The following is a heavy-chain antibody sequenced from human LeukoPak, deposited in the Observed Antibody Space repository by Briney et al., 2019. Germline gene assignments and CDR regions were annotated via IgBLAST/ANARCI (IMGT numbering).Heavy chain of an antibody. CDR3: ARCTKYTTGWCNWFDP. Sequence: GGALRLSCAASGVTFRNHAMNWVRQTPGKGVEWVSGISTEGVNTYYAGSVRGGLTISRDTAKDTLYMQMNRLSAEDTAVYYCARCTKYTTGWCNWFDPWGQGTLVTVSS. CDR1: GVTFRNHA. J-gene: IGHJ5*02. CDR2: ISTEGVNT. V-gene: IGHV3-23*01. D-gene: IGHD6-19*01.